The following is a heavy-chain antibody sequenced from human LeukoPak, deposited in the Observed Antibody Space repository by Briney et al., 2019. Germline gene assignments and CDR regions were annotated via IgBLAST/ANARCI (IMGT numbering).Heavy chain of an antibody. V-gene: IGHV1-8*01. Sequence: GASVKVSCKASGYTFTSYDINWVRQATGQGLEWMGWMNPNSGNTGYAQKFQGRVTMIRNTSISTAYMELSSLRSEDTAVYYCARAQGDYRNFNNKWFDPWGQGTLVTVSS. D-gene: IGHD4-11*01. CDR2: MNPNSGNT. CDR1: GYTFTSYD. J-gene: IGHJ5*02. CDR3: ARAQGDYRNFNNKWFDP.